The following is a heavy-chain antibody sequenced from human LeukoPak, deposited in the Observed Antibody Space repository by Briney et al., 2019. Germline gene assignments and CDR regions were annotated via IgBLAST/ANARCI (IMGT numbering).Heavy chain of an antibody. Sequence: ASVKFSCKASGYTFTSYYMHWVRQAPGQGLEWMGIINPSGGSTSYAQKFQGRVTMTRDTSTSTVYMELSSLRSEDTAVYYCARVDGSYTVDYWGQGTLVTVSS. J-gene: IGHJ4*02. V-gene: IGHV1-46*01. CDR2: INPSGGST. CDR3: ARVDGSYTVDY. D-gene: IGHD1-26*01. CDR1: GYTFTSYY.